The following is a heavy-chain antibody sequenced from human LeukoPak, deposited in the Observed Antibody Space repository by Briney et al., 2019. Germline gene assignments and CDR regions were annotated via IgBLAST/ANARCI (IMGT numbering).Heavy chain of an antibody. Sequence: GGSLRLSCAASGFTFSSYGMHWVRQAPGKGLEWVAVIWYDGSNKYYADSVKGRFTISRDNSKNTLYLQMNSLRAEDTAVYYCARDNDPVALFLDYWGQGTLVTVSS. CDR3: ARDNDPVALFLDY. J-gene: IGHJ4*02. CDR1: GFTFSSYG. CDR2: IWYDGSNK. V-gene: IGHV3-33*01. D-gene: IGHD2-8*01.